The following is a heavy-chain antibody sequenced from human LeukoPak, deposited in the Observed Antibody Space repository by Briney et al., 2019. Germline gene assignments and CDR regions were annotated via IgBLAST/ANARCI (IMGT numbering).Heavy chain of an antibody. CDR3: ARDGPGGSSWYGPLDY. CDR2: IWYDGSNK. J-gene: IGHJ4*02. Sequence: PGRSLRLSCAASGFTFGSYGMHWVRQAPGKGLEWVAVIWYDGSNKYYADSVKGRFTVSRDNSKNTLYLQMNSLRAEDTAVYYCARDGPGGSSWYGPLDYWGQGTLVTVSS. D-gene: IGHD6-13*01. CDR1: GFTFGSYG. V-gene: IGHV3-33*01.